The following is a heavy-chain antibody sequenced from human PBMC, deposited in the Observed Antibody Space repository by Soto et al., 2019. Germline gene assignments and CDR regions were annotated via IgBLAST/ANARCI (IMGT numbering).Heavy chain of an antibody. CDR2: ISWNSGSI. D-gene: IGHD6-19*01. J-gene: IGHJ3*02. Sequence: EVQLVESGGGLVQPGRSLRLSCAASGFTFDDYAMHWVRQATGKGLEWVSGISWNSGSIGYADSVKVRFTISRDNAKNYLYLQMNSLIAEETAFYYCAKDTYRSGWYDHVGAFDIWGQGTMVTVSS. CDR1: GFTFDDYA. CDR3: AKDTYRSGWYDHVGAFDI. V-gene: IGHV3-9*01.